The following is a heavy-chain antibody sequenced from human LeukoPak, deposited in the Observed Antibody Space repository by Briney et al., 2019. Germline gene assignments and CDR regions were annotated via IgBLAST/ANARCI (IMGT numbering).Heavy chain of an antibody. D-gene: IGHD2-21*02. V-gene: IGHV4-31*03. CDR1: GGSISSGGYY. CDR3: ARGIVVVTAIPNYYYYGMDV. CDR2: IYYSGST. J-gene: IGHJ6*02. Sequence: SETLSLTCTVSGGSISSGGYYWSWIRQHPGKGLEWIGYIYYSGSTYYNLSLKSRVTISVDTSKNQFSLKLSSVTAADTAVYYCARGIVVVTAIPNYYYYGMDVWGQGTTVTVSS.